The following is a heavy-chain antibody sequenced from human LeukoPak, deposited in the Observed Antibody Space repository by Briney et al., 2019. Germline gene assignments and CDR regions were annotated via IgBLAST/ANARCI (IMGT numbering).Heavy chain of an antibody. CDR3: ATAYCGGDCYPNY. CDR1: GGSISSSSYY. Sequence: SETLSLTCTVSGGSISSSSYYWGWIRQPPGKGLEWIGTIYYSGSTYYNPSLKSRVTISVDTSKNQFSLKLSSVTAADTAVYYCATAYCGGDCYPNYWGQGTPVTVSS. J-gene: IGHJ4*02. CDR2: IYYSGST. D-gene: IGHD2-21*02. V-gene: IGHV4-39*01.